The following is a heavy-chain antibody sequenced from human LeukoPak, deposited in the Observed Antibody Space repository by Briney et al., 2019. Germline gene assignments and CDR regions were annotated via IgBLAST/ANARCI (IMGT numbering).Heavy chain of an antibody. CDR1: GFTFSDYA. Sequence: GGSLRLSCAASGFTFSDYALGWVRQAPGRGLEWVATLSGSGAGTYYSDSVQGRFTISRDNSKNTLYLQMNSLRAEDTAVYYCAKDSYPSINTAMVYTRQDYWGQGTLVTVSS. V-gene: IGHV3-23*01. CDR2: LSGSGAGT. D-gene: IGHD5-18*01. J-gene: IGHJ4*02. CDR3: AKDSYPSINTAMVYTRQDY.